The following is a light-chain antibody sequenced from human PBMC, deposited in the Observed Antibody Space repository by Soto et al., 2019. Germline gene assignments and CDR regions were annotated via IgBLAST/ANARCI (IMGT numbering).Light chain of an antibody. CDR3: SSYTSSTTLL. CDR1: SSDVGGYDY. Sequence: QSVLTQPASVSGSPGRSITISCTGTSSDVGGYDYVSWYQQHPGKAPKLIIYDVSNRPSGESNRFSGSKSGNTASLTISGLQPEDEADYYCSSYTSSTTLLFGGGTQLTVL. CDR2: DVS. V-gene: IGLV2-14*03. J-gene: IGLJ2*01.